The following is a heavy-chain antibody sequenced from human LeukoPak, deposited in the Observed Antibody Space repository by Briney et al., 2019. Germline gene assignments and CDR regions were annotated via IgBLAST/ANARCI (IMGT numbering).Heavy chain of an antibody. J-gene: IGHJ4*02. D-gene: IGHD2-15*01. CDR2: IIPILGIA. V-gene: IGHV1-69*04. Sequence: SVKVSCKASGGTFSSYAISWVRQAPGQGLEWMGRIIPILGIANYAQKFQGRVTITADKSTSTAYMELSSLRSEDTAVYYCAREPILGYCSGGSCCSRGAYFDYWGQGTLVTVSS. CDR1: GGTFSSYA. CDR3: AREPILGYCSGGSCCSRGAYFDY.